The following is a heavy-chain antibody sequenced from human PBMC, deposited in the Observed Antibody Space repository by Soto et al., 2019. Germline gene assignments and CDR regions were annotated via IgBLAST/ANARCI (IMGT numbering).Heavy chain of an antibody. CDR1: GGTFSSYA. J-gene: IGHJ4*02. V-gene: IGHV1-69*01. D-gene: IGHD3-22*01. Sequence: QAQLVQSGAEVKKPGSSVKVSCKASGGTFSSYAISWVRQAPGQGLEWMGGIIPIFGTANYAQKFQGRVTITADESTSTAYMELSSLRSEDTAVYYCARGYYYDSSGYYSTAYYFDYWGQGTLVTVSS. CDR3: ARGYYYDSSGYYSTAYYFDY. CDR2: IIPIFGTA.